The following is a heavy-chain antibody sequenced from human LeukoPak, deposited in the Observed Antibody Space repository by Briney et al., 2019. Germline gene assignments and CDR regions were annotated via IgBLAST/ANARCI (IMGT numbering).Heavy chain of an antibody. Sequence: PGGSLRLSCAASGFTFSSYAMSWVRQAPGKGLEWVANIKQDGSEKYYVDSVKGRFTISRDNAKNSLYLQMNSLRAEDTAVYYCASFHCSGGSCYLDYWGQGTLVTVSS. CDR2: IKQDGSEK. J-gene: IGHJ4*02. D-gene: IGHD2-15*01. CDR1: GFTFSSYA. V-gene: IGHV3-7*01. CDR3: ASFHCSGGSCYLDY.